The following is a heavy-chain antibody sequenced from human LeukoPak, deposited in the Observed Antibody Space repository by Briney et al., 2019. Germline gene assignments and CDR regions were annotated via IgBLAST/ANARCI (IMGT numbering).Heavy chain of an antibody. CDR2: ITGSGGST. CDR1: GFTFSNYA. Sequence: GGSLRLSCAASGFTFSNYAVTWVRQAPGKGLEWVSTITGSGGSTFYADSVKGRFTISRDNSMDTLYLQMSSLRAEDTAVYYCAKDRGRYYDSSGYYWGYYLDSWGQGILVTVST. CDR3: AKDRGRYYDSSGYYWGYYLDS. V-gene: IGHV3-23*01. D-gene: IGHD3-22*01. J-gene: IGHJ4*02.